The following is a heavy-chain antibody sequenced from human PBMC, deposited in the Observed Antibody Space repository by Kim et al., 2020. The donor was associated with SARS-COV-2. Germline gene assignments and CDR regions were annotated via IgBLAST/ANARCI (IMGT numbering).Heavy chain of an antibody. CDR1: GGSISSSSYY. D-gene: IGHD6-19*01. CDR2: IYYSGST. V-gene: IGHV4-39*07. CDR3: ARDLIAVAGEESDHWFDP. Sequence: SETLSLTCTVSGGSISSSSYYWGWIRQPPGKGLEWIGSIYYSGSTYYNPSLKSRVTISVDTSKNQFSLKLSSVTAADTAVYYCARDLIAVAGEESDHWFDPWGQGTLVTVSS. J-gene: IGHJ5*02.